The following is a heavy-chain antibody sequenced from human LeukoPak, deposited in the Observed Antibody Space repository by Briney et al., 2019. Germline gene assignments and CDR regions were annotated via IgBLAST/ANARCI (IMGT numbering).Heavy chain of an antibody. CDR3: ARAIYINVDAFDI. CDR1: GFTFSSYT. J-gene: IGHJ3*02. V-gene: IGHV3-48*01. D-gene: IGHD1-14*01. CDR2: INSGSNII. Sequence: GGSLRLSYAAPGFTFSSYTMNWVRQAPGKGLEWVSSINSGSNIIYYADSVKGRFTISRDSAKNSLYLQLSSLRAEDTAVYYCARAIYINVDAFDIWGQGTMVTVSS.